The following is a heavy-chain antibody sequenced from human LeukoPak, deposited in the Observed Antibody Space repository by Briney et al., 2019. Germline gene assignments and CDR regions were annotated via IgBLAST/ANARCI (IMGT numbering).Heavy chain of an antibody. CDR2: IYYSGST. CDR3: ARAIAAAGYYFDY. V-gene: IGHV4-39*07. Sequence: PSETLSLTCIVSDGSISSTNYYWGWIRQPPGKGLEWIGSIYYSGSTYYNPSLKSRVTISVDTSKNQFSLKLSSVTAADTAVYYCARAIAAAGYYFDYWGQGTLVTVSS. D-gene: IGHD6-13*01. CDR1: DGSISSTNYY. J-gene: IGHJ4*02.